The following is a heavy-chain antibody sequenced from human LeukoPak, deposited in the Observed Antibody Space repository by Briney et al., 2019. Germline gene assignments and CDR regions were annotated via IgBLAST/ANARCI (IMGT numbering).Heavy chain of an antibody. V-gene: IGHV3-66*02. Sequence: GGSLRLSCTASGFTVSSNYMSWVRQAPGKGLEWVSVIYSGGSTYYADSVKGRFTISRDNSKNTLYLQMNSLRAEDTAVYYCARSYCSSTSCFAFDIWGQGTMVTVSS. CDR1: GFTVSSNY. CDR2: IYSGGST. D-gene: IGHD2-2*01. CDR3: ARSYCSSTSCFAFDI. J-gene: IGHJ3*02.